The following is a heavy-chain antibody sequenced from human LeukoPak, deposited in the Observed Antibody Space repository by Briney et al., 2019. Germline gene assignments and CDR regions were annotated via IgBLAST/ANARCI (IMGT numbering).Heavy chain of an antibody. D-gene: IGHD1-1*01. J-gene: IGHJ4*02. CDR1: GFTFSNYT. CDR3: ARVGLGRPFDY. CDR2: ISSSSGYV. V-gene: IGHV3-21*01. Sequence: GGSLRLSCAASGFTFSNYTMSWVRQAPGKGLEWVSSISSSSGYVIYADSLRGRFTISRDNAKNSLYLQMNSLRAEDTAVHYCARVGLGRPFDYWGQGTLVTVSS.